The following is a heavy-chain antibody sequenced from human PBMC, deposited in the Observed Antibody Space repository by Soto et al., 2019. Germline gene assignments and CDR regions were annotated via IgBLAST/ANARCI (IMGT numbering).Heavy chain of an antibody. D-gene: IGHD5-18*01. CDR1: GFNFDNV. J-gene: IGHJ4*02. CDR2: ISGSGSRR. Sequence: PAGSLRLSCAASGFNFDNVMTWVRQAPGKGLDWVSTISGSGSRRYYADSVKGRFTVSRDNSKNTLYLQMNSLRVDDTAVYYCARDDWSYGVHIDYWGQGTLVTVSS. CDR3: ARDDWSYGVHIDY. V-gene: IGHV3-23*01.